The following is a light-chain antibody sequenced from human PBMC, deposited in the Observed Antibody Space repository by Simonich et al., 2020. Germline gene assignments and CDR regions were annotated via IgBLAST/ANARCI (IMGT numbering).Light chain of an antibody. CDR2: WAS. CDR3: QQYYSTPWT. J-gene: IGKJ1*01. V-gene: IGKV4-1*01. Sequence: DIVMTQSPDSLAVSLGERVTINCKSSQSVLYSSNNKNYLAWYQKKPGQPPKLLIYWASTRESGVPDRFSGSGSGTDFTLTISSLQAEDVAVYYCQQYYSTPWTFGQGTKVEIK. CDR1: QSVLYSSNNKNY.